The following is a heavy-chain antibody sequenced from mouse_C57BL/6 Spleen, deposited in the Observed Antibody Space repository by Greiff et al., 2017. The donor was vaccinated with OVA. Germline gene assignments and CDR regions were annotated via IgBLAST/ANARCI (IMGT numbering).Heavy chain of an antibody. CDR1: GFTFNTSA. V-gene: IGHV10-3*01. D-gene: IGHD3-2*02. CDR3: VRDSSGYKAMDY. J-gene: IGHJ4*01. CDR2: IRSKSSNYET. Sequence: EVKLVESGGGLVPPKGSLKLSCAASGFTFNTSAMHWVRPAPGKGVEWVARIRSKSSNYETYYADSVKDRFTISRDDYKSMLYLQMNNLKTEDTAMYYCVRDSSGYKAMDYWGQGTSVTVSS.